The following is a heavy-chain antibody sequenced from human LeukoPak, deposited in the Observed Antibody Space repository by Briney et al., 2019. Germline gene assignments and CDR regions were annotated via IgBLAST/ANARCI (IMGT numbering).Heavy chain of an antibody. D-gene: IGHD2-21*01. V-gene: IGHV3-30*18. Sequence: GGSLRLSCAASGFTFSSYGMHWVRQAPGKGLEWVAVVSFDGSNQYYADSVKGRFTISRDNSKNTLYLQMDSLRGEDTAVYYCAKDFRIGYSAHFDYWGQGALVTVSS. J-gene: IGHJ4*02. CDR3: AKDFRIGYSAHFDY. CDR1: GFTFSSYG. CDR2: VSFDGSNQ.